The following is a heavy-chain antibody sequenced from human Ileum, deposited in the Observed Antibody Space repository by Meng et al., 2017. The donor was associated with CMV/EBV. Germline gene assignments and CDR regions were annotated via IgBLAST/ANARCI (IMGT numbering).Heavy chain of an antibody. J-gene: IGHJ4*02. CDR1: GYIFTAYY. CDR3: TRGEDY. CDR2: INPNSGDT. V-gene: IGHV1-2*02. Sequence: SVKVSCKASGYIFTAYYMPWVRQAPGQRLEWMGWINPNSGDTNYAQKFQGRVTVTRDTSINTVYMELSSLKSDDTAVYYCTRGEDYWGRGTLVTVSS.